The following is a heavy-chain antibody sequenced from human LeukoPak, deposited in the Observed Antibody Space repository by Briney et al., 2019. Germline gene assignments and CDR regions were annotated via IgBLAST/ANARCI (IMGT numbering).Heavy chain of an antibody. D-gene: IGHD3-10*01. CDR1: GFTFDDYA. CDR2: ISWNSGSI. J-gene: IGHJ4*02. CDR3: AKDYKGWGFGELLLAIDY. V-gene: IGHV3-9*01. Sequence: GGSLRLSCAASGFTFDDYAMHWVRQAPGNGLEWVSGISWNSGSIGYADSVKGRFTISRDNAKNSLYLQMNSLRAEDTALYYCAKDYKGWGFGELLLAIDYWGQGTLVTVSS.